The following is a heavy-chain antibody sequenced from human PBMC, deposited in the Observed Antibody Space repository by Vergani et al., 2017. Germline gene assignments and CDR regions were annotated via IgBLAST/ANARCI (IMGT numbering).Heavy chain of an antibody. CDR2: IKQDGSEK. J-gene: IGHJ3*01. CDR1: GFTLEPNW. CDR3: VRDVRVSRT. V-gene: IGHV3-7*01. Sequence: EVQLVESGGGLVQPGGSLRLSCTASGFTLEPNWMSWVRQAPGKGLEWVANIKQDGSEKYYVDSVKGRFTISRDNAKNSLYLDMSSLRAEDTAVYYCVRDVRVSRTWGQGTLVAVSS.